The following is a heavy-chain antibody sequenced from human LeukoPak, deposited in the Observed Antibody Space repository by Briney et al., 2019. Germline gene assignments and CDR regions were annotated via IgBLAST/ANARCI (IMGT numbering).Heavy chain of an antibody. J-gene: IGHJ6*02. D-gene: IGHD6-19*01. CDR1: GFTFSSYA. CDR2: TGDSGVTT. CDR3: AKEGSSGWYDYYGLEV. Sequence: PGGSLRLSCAASGFTFSSYAMSWVRQAPGKGLEWVSATGDSGVTTYYSDSVKGRFTISRDNSKNTLYLQMTSLGVGDTAVYYCAKEGSSGWYDYYGLEVWGQGTTVTVSS. V-gene: IGHV3-23*01.